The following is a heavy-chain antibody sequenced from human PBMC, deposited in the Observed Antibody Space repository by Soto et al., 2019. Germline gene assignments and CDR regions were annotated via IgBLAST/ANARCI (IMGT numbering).Heavy chain of an antibody. J-gene: IGHJ4*02. CDR3: ARAKYSSSWFPDY. D-gene: IGHD6-13*01. V-gene: IGHV1-3*01. CDR1: GYTFTSYA. Sequence: AAVKVSCKASGYTFTSYAMHWVRQAPGQRLEWMGWINAGNGNTKYSQKFQGRVTITRDTSASTAYMELSSLRSEDTAVYYCARAKYSSSWFPDYWGQGTLVPVSS. CDR2: INAGNGNT.